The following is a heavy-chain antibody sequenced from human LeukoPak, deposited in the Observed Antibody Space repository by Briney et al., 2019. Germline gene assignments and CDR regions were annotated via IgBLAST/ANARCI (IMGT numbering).Heavy chain of an antibody. CDR1: GYTFTGYY. J-gene: IGHJ4*02. Sequence: ASVKVSXKASGYTFTGYYMHWVRQAPGQGLEWMGRINPNSGGTNYAQKFQGRVTMTRDTSISTAYMELSRLRSDDTAVYYCAREGHLSGYYFPDYWGQGTLVTVSS. CDR2: INPNSGGT. D-gene: IGHD3-22*01. V-gene: IGHV1-2*06. CDR3: AREGHLSGYYFPDY.